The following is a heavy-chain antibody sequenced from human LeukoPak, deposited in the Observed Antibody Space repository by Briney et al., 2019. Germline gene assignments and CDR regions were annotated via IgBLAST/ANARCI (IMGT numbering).Heavy chain of an antibody. J-gene: IGHJ5*02. Sequence: GGSLRLSCAASGFTVSSNYMSWVRQAPGKGLEWVSVIYSGGSTYYADSVKGRFTISRDNSKNTLYLQMNSLRAEDTAVYYCARETPRGGIAAAGRWFDPWGQGTLVTVSS. D-gene: IGHD6-13*01. CDR1: GFTVSSNY. CDR2: IYSGGST. V-gene: IGHV3-66*01. CDR3: ARETPRGGIAAAGRWFDP.